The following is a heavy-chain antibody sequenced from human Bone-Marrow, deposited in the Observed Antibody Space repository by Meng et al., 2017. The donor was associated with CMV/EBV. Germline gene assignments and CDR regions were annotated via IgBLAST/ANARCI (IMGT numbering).Heavy chain of an antibody. Sequence: GESLKISCAASGFTFSSYWMSWVRQAPGKGLEWVANIKQDGSEKYYVDSVKGRFTISRDNAKNSLYLQMNSLRAEDTAVYYCAKTLWSGYSIDAFDIWGQGTMVTVSS. V-gene: IGHV3-7*01. J-gene: IGHJ3*02. D-gene: IGHD3-3*01. CDR2: IKQDGSEK. CDR3: AKTLWSGYSIDAFDI. CDR1: GFTFSSYW.